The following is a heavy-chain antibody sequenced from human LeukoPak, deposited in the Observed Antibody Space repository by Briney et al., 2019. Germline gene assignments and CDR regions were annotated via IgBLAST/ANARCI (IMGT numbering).Heavy chain of an antibody. J-gene: IGHJ4*02. CDR3: ARDGTGLGDY. CDR2: IAPYNGNR. V-gene: IGHV1-18*01. D-gene: IGHD1-1*01. Sequence: ASVKVSCKASGYTFTNYAVNWVRQAPGQGLEWMGWIAPYNGNRHYAQKLQGRVTMTTDTSTSTAYMELRSLTSDDTAMYYCARDGTGLGDYWGQGTLVTVSS. CDR1: GYTFTNYA.